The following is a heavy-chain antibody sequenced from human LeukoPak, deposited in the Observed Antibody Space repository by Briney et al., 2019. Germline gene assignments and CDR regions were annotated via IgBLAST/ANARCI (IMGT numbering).Heavy chain of an antibody. CDR3: ARTNRILTGSGRFDY. V-gene: IGHV4-39*07. D-gene: IGHD3-9*01. CDR1: GGSISSSSYY. Sequence: PSETLSLTCTVSGGSISSSSYYWGWIRQPPGKGLEWIGEINHSGSTNYNASLKSRVTISVDTSKNQFSLKLSSVTAADTAVYYCARTNRILTGSGRFDYWGQGTLVTVSS. CDR2: INHSGST. J-gene: IGHJ4*02.